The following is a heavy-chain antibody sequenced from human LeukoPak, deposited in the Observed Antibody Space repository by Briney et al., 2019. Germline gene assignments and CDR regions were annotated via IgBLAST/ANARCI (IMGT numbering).Heavy chain of an antibody. D-gene: IGHD6-19*01. V-gene: IGHV3-23*01. CDR3: AKETASVALRGFDP. CDR1: GFTFSSYA. Sequence: PGGSLRLSCAASGFTFSSYAMSWVRQAPGKGLEWVSAISGSGDNTHYADSVRGRFTISRDNSRNTLYLQMSSLRAEDTALYYCAKETASVALRGFDPSGQGTPVTVSS. CDR2: ISGSGDNT. J-gene: IGHJ5*02.